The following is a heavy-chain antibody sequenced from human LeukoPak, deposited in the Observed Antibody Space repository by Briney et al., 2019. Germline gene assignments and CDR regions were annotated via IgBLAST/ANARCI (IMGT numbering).Heavy chain of an antibody. D-gene: IGHD6-13*01. J-gene: IGHJ4*02. CDR3: AKEDDIAAERAPFDY. Sequence: GGSLRLSCVASGFTFSNYAMTWVRQAPGEGLEWVSGISGSAANTYYADSVKGRFNIARDNSKNTLYLQMNSLRAEDTAVYYCAKEDDIAAERAPFDYWGQGALVTVSS. V-gene: IGHV3-23*01. CDR2: ISGSAANT. CDR1: GFTFSNYA.